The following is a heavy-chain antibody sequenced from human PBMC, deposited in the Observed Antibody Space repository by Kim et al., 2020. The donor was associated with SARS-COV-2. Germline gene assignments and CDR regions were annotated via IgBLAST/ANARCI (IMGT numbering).Heavy chain of an antibody. D-gene: IGHD3-22*01. CDR2: INPSGGST. CDR1: GYTFTSYY. CDR3: AREVYYDSSGYYHSNGPFDY. Sequence: ASVKVSCKASGYTFTSYYMHWVRQAPGQGLEWMGIINPSGGSTSYAQKFQGRVTMTRDTSTSTVYMELSSLRSEDTAVYYCAREVYYDSSGYYHSNGPFDYWGQGTLVTVSS. V-gene: IGHV1-46*01. J-gene: IGHJ4*02.